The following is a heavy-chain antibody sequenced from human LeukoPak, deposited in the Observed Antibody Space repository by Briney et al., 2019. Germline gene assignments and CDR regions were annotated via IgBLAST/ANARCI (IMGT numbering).Heavy chain of an antibody. V-gene: IGHV4-38-2*02. CDR1: GYSISSGYY. CDR3: ARDGEVLSSSWFWFDP. Sequence: PSETLSLTCTVSGYSISSGYYWGWIRQSPGKGLGWIGNIYHSGSTYYNPSLNSRVTISVDTSKSQFSLKLSSVTAADTAVYYCARDGEVLSSSWFWFDPWGQGTLVIVSS. D-gene: IGHD6-13*01. J-gene: IGHJ5*02. CDR2: IYHSGST.